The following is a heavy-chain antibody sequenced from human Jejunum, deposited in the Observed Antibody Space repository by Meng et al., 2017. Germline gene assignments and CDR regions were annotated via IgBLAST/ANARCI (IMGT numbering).Heavy chain of an antibody. J-gene: IGHJ4*02. CDR1: GFTFTNYA. CDR2: ISVTSSNT. Sequence: GESLKISCAASGFTFTNYAMSWVRQAPGKGLEWVSAISVTSSNTYYADSVKGRFTISRDTSTNTLYLQMNSLRAEDTAVYYCAKDRSVRGVIDSQDYWGQGTLVTVSS. D-gene: IGHD3-10*01. V-gene: IGHV3-23*01. CDR3: AKDRSVRGVIDSQDY.